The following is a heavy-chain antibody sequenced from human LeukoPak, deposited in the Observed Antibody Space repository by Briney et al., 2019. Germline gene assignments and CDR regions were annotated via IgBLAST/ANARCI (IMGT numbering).Heavy chain of an antibody. D-gene: IGHD5-24*01. CDR2: TYYRSTWYI. J-gene: IGHJ4*02. CDR1: GDSVSSNIAS. CDR3: ARASRVGIRGFDY. Sequence: SQTLSLTCAISGDSVSSNIASWNWIRQSPSRGLEWLGRTYYRSTWYIDYAVSVKSRIAINPGTSKNQFSLQLSSVTPEDTAVYYCARASRVGIRGFDYWGQGTLVTVSS. V-gene: IGHV6-1*01.